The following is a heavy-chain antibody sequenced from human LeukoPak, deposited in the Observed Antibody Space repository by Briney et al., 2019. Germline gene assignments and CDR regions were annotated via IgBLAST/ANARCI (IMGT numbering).Heavy chain of an antibody. CDR2: IYVGDSNT. CDR3: ARVGDSGSFDD. D-gene: IGHD5-12*01. V-gene: IGHV5-51*01. Sequence: GESLKISCKGSGYSFSTYWIGWVRQMPGKGLEWMGIIYVGDSNTIYRPPFQGQVTISADKSISTAYLQRSSLRTSDTAMYYCARVGDSGSFDDWGQGTLVTVSS. CDR1: GYSFSTYW. J-gene: IGHJ4*02.